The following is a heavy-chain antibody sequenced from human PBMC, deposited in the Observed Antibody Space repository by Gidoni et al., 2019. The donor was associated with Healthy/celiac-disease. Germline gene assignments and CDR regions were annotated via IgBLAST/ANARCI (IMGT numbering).Heavy chain of an antibody. CDR1: GFPFSSHG. V-gene: IGHV3-33*01. CDR3: ARDGYSSSQNYYYYMDV. J-gene: IGHJ6*03. D-gene: IGHD6-13*01. CDR2: MGDDGSKK. Sequence: QVQLVESGGGVVQPGRSLRLSGAASGFPFSSHGMHWVRQAPGKGLEWVAVMGDDGSKKYYADSVKGRFTISRDNSKNTLYLQMNSLRAEDTAVYYCARDGYSSSQNYYYYMDVWGKGTTVTVSS.